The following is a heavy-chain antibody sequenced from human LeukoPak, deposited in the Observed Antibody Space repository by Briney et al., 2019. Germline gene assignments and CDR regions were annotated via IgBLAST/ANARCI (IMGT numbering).Heavy chain of an antibody. D-gene: IGHD3-10*01. V-gene: IGHV4-4*07. CDR2: IHTSGST. J-gene: IGHJ4*02. Sequence: SETLSLTCTVSGGSISSYYWSWIRQPAGKGLEWIGRIHTSGSTNYNPSLKSRVTISVDTSKNQFSLKLSSVTAADTAVYYCARRSQKDYYGSGNSFDYWGQGTLVTVSS. CDR1: GGSISSYY. CDR3: ARRSQKDYYGSGNSFDY.